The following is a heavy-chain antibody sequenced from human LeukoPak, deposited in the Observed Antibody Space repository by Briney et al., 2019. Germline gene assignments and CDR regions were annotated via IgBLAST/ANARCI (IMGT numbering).Heavy chain of an antibody. CDR2: ISYDGSNK. CDR3: ARDSTYYYDSSGYYFEPNYFDY. Sequence: PGRSLRLSCAASGFTFSSYAMHWVRQAPGKGLEWVAVISYDGSNKYYADSVKGRFTISRDNSKNTLYLQMNSLRAEDTAVYYCARDSTYYYDSSGYYFEPNYFDYWGQGTLVTVSS. V-gene: IGHV3-30-3*01. J-gene: IGHJ4*02. D-gene: IGHD3-22*01. CDR1: GFTFSSYA.